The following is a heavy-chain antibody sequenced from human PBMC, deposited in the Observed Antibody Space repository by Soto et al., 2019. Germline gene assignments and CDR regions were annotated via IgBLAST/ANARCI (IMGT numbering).Heavy chain of an antibody. CDR1: GFTFSSYG. CDR3: VRDQRRREGGRQTAMDYYSFGLDG. Sequence: QVQLVQSGVEVKRPGASVKVSCKASGFTFSSYGFTWVRQAPVQGLEWMGWISAYNRITHYAQSFQGRATMATDTSTSTAYMELRGLRSADAAVYYCVRDQRRREGGRQTAMDYYSFGLDGWGQGTTVTVSS. V-gene: IGHV1-18*01. CDR2: ISAYNRIT. D-gene: IGHD5-18*01. J-gene: IGHJ6*02.